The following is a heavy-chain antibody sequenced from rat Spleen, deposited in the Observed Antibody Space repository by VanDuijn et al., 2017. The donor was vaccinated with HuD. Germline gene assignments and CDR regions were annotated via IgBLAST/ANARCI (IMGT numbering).Heavy chain of an antibody. D-gene: IGHD1-2*01. CDR3: TTTIAALMDA. V-gene: IGHV5-20*01. J-gene: IGHJ4*01. Sequence: EVQLVESDGGLVQPGRSLKLSCAASGFIFSDYYMAWVRQAPTQGLEWVASISYDGRSTYYRDSVKGRFTISRDIAKSSLYLQMDSLRSEDTATYYCTTTIAALMDAWGQGASVTVSS. CDR2: ISYDGRST. CDR1: GFIFSDYY.